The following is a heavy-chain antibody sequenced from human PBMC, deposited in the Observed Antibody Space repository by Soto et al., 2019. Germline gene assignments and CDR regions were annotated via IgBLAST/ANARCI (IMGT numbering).Heavy chain of an antibody. J-gene: IGHJ6*02. Sequence: EVQLLESGGGLVQPGGSLRLSCAASGFTFSSYAMSWVRQAPGKGLEWVSAISGSGGSTYYADSVKSRFTISRDNSMNTLNLQMNSLSAEDTAVYYCGTAAGPNYYCGMDVWGQGTTVTVSS. D-gene: IGHD6-13*01. CDR1: GFTFSSYA. V-gene: IGHV3-23*01. CDR2: ISGSGGST. CDR3: GTAAGPNYYCGMDV.